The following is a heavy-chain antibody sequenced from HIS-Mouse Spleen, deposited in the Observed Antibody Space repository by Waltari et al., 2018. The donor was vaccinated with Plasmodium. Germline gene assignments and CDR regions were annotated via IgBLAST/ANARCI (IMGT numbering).Heavy chain of an antibody. CDR2: INHSGST. CDR1: CGSFSDYY. D-gene: IGHD2-15*01. V-gene: IGHV4-34*01. J-gene: IGHJ4*02. Sequence: QVQLQQWGAGLLKPSETLSLTCAVYCGSFSDYYWSWIRQPPGKGLEWIGEINHSGSTNYNPSLKSRVTISVDTSKNQFSLKLSSVTAADTAVYYCARLVVVASKDSYWGQGTLVTVSS. CDR3: ARLVVVASKDSY.